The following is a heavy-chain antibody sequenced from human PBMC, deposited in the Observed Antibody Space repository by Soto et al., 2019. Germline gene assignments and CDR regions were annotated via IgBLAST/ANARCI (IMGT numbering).Heavy chain of an antibody. V-gene: IGHV1-18*04. CDR3: ARVGYDFWSGYISDYFDY. J-gene: IGHJ4*02. D-gene: IGHD3-3*01. CDR2: ISAYNGNT. CDR1: GYTFTSYG. Sequence: VASVKVSCKASGYTFTSYGISWVRQAPGQGLEWMGWISAYNGNTNYAQKLQGRVIMTTDTSTSTAYMELRSLRSDDTAVYYCARVGYDFWSGYISDYFDYWGQGTLVTVSS.